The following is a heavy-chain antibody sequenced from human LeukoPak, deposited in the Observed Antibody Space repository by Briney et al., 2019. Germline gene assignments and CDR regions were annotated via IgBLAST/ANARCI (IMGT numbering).Heavy chain of an antibody. D-gene: IGHD2-2*01. J-gene: IGHJ4*02. CDR2: ISGNNDNP. CDR3: ARDGTSTDDY. CDR1: GYTISNFG. V-gene: IGHV1-18*01. Sequence: ASVRVSCKTSGYTISNFGINWVRQAPGQGLEWMAWISGNNDNPNYGQKFQGRFTVTTDSSTSTAYMELRNLRSDDTAVYYCARDGTSTDDYWGQGTLVTVSS.